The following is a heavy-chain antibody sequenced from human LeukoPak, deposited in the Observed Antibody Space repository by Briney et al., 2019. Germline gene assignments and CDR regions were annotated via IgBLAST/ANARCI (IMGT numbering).Heavy chain of an antibody. Sequence: SETLSLTCTVSGGSISSYYWSWIRQPPGKGLEWIGYIYYSGSTNYNPSLKSRVTISVDTSKNQFSLKLSSVTAADTAVYYCARDFTMVRGVMPSSAFDIWGQGTMVTVSS. CDR3: ARDFTMVRGVMPSSAFDI. J-gene: IGHJ3*02. D-gene: IGHD3-10*01. V-gene: IGHV4-59*01. CDR2: IYYSGST. CDR1: GGSISSYY.